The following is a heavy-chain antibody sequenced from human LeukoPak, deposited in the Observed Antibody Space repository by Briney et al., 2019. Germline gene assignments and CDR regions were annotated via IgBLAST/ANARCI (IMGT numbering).Heavy chain of an antibody. Sequence: GASVKVSCKASGYTFTGYYMHWARQAPGQGLEWMGWINPNSGGTNYAQKFQGWVTMTRDTSISTAYMELSRLRSDDTAVYYCARVDTADAFDIWGQGTMVTVSS. J-gene: IGHJ3*02. CDR3: ARVDTADAFDI. CDR2: INPNSGGT. D-gene: IGHD5-18*01. V-gene: IGHV1-2*04. CDR1: GYTFTGYY.